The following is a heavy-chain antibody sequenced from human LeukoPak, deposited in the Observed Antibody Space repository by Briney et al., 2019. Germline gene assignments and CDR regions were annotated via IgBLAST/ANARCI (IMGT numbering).Heavy chain of an antibody. CDR1: GGSFSGYY. Sequence: SETLPLTCAVYGGSFSGYYWSWIRQPPGKGLEWIGEVNHSGSTNYNPSLKSRFTISVDTSKNQFSLKLSSVTAADTAVYYCARRPRRYSYEGYYFDYWGQGTLVTVSS. CDR2: VNHSGST. V-gene: IGHV4-34*01. J-gene: IGHJ4*02. D-gene: IGHD5-18*01. CDR3: ARRPRRYSYEGYYFDY.